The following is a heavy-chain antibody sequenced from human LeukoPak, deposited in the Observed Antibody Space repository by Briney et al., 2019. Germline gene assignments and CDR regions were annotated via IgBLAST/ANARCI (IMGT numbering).Heavy chain of an antibody. J-gene: IGHJ3*01. V-gene: IGHV6-1*01. CDR2: TYYRSTWYT. CDR3: AGGSAFDV. CDR1: GDSVSSNTGA. D-gene: IGHD3-16*01. Sequence: SQTLSLTCAISGDSVSSNTGAWNWVRQSPSRGLEWLGRTYYRSTWYTDYAISVQNRITIKPDTSKNLLSLQLNSVTPDDTAMYYCAGGSAFDVWGQGTVVTVSS.